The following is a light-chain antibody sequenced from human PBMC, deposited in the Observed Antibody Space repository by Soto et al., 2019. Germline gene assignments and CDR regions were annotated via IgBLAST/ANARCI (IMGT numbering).Light chain of an antibody. CDR1: KNDIGVYDF. CDR2: EVV. V-gene: IGLV2-8*01. J-gene: IGLJ1*01. CDR3: KSYAGSNTYV. Sequence: ALTQTPSASVSPGQSVTISCTGTKNDIGVYDFVSWYQHHPGKAPRLIIYEVVQRPSGVPDRFSGSKSGNTASLTVSGLQAADEADYFCKSYAGSNTYVFGSGTKVTVL.